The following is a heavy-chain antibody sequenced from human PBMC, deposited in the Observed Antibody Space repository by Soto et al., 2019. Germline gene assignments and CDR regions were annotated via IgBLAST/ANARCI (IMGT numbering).Heavy chain of an antibody. J-gene: IGHJ4*02. Sequence: GASVKVSCKASGYTFTSYGISWVRQAPGQGLEWMGWISAYNGNTNYAQKLQGRVTMTTDTSTSTAYMELRSLRSGDMAVYYCARIDPLGYSSSWAQDYWGQGTLVTVSS. D-gene: IGHD6-13*01. V-gene: IGHV1-18*03. CDR3: ARIDPLGYSSSWAQDY. CDR2: ISAYNGNT. CDR1: GYTFTSYG.